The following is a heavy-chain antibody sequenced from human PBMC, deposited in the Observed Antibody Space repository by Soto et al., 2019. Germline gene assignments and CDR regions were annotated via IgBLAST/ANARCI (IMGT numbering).Heavy chain of an antibody. Sequence: GGSLRLSCAASGFTFSGSAMHWVRQASGKGLEWVGRIRSKANSYATAYAASVKGRFTIPRDDSKNTAYLQMNSLKTEDTAVYYCTTSWRAAAGTLDVWGQGTTVTVSS. CDR2: IRSKANSYAT. CDR1: GFTFSGSA. V-gene: IGHV3-73*01. D-gene: IGHD6-13*01. J-gene: IGHJ6*02. CDR3: TTSWRAAAGTLDV.